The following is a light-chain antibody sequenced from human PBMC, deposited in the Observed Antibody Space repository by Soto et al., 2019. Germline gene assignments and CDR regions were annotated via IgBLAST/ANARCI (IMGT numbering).Light chain of an antibody. CDR1: QSISGH. CDR2: ATS. Sequence: DIQMTQSPSSLSASVGDRVTITCRASQSISGHLNWYQHKPGKAPELLIYATSTLHIGVPSRFSGSGSGTDFSFTISSLQPEDFATYYCQQSYSSPRFTFGPGTKVDIK. CDR3: QQSYSSPRFT. J-gene: IGKJ3*01. V-gene: IGKV1-39*01.